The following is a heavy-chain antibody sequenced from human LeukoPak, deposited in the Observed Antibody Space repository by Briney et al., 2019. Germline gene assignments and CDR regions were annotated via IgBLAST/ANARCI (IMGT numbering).Heavy chain of an antibody. V-gene: IGHV1-69*01. CDR1: GGTFSSYA. Sequence: SVKVSCKASGGTFSSYAISWVRQAPGQGLEWMGGIIPIFGTANYAQKFQGRVTITADESTSTAYMELSSLRSEGTAVYYCARDSRDSSSSADYWGQGTLVTVSS. D-gene: IGHD6-6*01. CDR3: ARDSRDSSSSADY. CDR2: IIPIFGTA. J-gene: IGHJ4*02.